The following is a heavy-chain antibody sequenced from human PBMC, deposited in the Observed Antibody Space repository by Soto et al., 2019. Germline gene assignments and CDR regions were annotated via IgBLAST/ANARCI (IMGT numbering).Heavy chain of an antibody. D-gene: IGHD3-22*01. CDR3: ARDIGHSPLTMIVVNDAFDL. CDR2: IYYSGST. J-gene: IGHJ3*01. Sequence: QVQLQESGPGLVKPSQTLSLTCTVSGGSISSGGYYWSWIRQHPGKGLEWIGYIYYSGSTYYNPSLKSRVTIAVDTSKNQFALKLSSVTAADTAVYYCARDIGHSPLTMIVVNDAFDLWGQGTMVTVSS. CDR1: GGSISSGGYY. V-gene: IGHV4-31*03.